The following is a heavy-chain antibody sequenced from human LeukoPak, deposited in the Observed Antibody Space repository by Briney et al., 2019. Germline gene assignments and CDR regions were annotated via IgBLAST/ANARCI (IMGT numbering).Heavy chain of an antibody. CDR1: GFTFSSYA. CDR3: ARRAPGYCITTSCPDTYYYYYYMDV. D-gene: IGHD2-2*01. V-gene: IGHV3-23*01. Sequence: PGGSLRLSCAASGFTFSSYAMSWVRQAPGKGLEWVSAISGSGGSTYYADSVKGRFTISRDNAKNSVYLQMNNLRAEDTAVYYCARRAPGYCITTSCPDTYYYYYYMDVWGKGTTVTVSS. CDR2: ISGSGGST. J-gene: IGHJ6*03.